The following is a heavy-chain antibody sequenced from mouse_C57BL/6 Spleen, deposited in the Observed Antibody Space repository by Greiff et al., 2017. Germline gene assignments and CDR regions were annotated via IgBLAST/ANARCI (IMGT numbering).Heavy chain of an antibody. CDR3: TRGTGTWYCDV. Sequence: EVMLVESGGGLVKPGGSLKLSCAASGFTFSDYGMHWVRQAPEKGLEWVAYISSGSSTIYYADTVKGRFTFSRDNAKNTLCLQMTSLRSEDTAMYDSTRGTGTWYCDVWGTGTTVTVSA. CDR2: ISSGSSTI. V-gene: IGHV5-17*01. J-gene: IGHJ1*03. D-gene: IGHD4-1*01. CDR1: GFTFSDYG.